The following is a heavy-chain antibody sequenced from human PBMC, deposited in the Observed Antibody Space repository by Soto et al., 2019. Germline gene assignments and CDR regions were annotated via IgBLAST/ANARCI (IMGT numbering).Heavy chain of an antibody. CDR1: GGSISSYY. D-gene: IGHD2-15*01. CDR3: ARVYCSGGSCYYYYGMDV. J-gene: IGHJ6*02. CDR2: IYYSGST. Sequence: SETLSLTCTVSGGSISSYYWSWIRQPPGKGLGWIGNIYYSGSTNYNPSLKSRVTISVDTSKNQFSLKLSSVTAADTAVYYCARVYCSGGSCYYYYGMDVWGQGTTVTVSS. V-gene: IGHV4-59*01.